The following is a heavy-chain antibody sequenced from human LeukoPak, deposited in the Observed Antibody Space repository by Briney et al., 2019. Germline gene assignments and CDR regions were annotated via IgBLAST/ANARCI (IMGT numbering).Heavy chain of an antibody. Sequence: SETLSLTCAVSGGSISSSSYYWGWIRQPPGKGLEWIGSIYYSGSTYYNPSLKSRVTISVDTSKNQFSLKLSSVTAADTAVYYCAVIWSGYYTGIGSYFQHWGQGTLVTVSS. D-gene: IGHD3-3*01. CDR1: GGSISSSSYY. V-gene: IGHV4-39*01. J-gene: IGHJ1*01. CDR3: AVIWSGYYTGIGSYFQH. CDR2: IYYSGST.